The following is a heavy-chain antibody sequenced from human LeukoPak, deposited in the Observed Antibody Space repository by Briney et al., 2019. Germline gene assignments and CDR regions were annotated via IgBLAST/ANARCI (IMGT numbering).Heavy chain of an antibody. CDR2: ISYDGSNK. CDR3: ARVNSYYYGMDV. Sequence: PGRSLRLSCAASGFTFSSYGMHWVRQAPGKGLEWVAVISYDGSNKYYADSVKGRFTISRDNSKNTLYLQMNSLRAEDTAVYYCARVNSYYYGMDVWGQGTTVTVSS. J-gene: IGHJ6*02. V-gene: IGHV3-30*03. CDR1: GFTFSSYG.